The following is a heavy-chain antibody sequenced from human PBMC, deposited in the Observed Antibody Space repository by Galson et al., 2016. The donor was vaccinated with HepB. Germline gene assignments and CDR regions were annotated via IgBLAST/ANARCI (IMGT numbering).Heavy chain of an antibody. D-gene: IGHD1-26*01. CDR3: MSGYTSGI. CDR2: INSDGSGK. CDR1: GFTFTAYW. J-gene: IGHJ6*02. V-gene: IGHV3-7*01. Sequence: SLRLSCAASGFTFTAYWMTWVRQAPGKGLEWVANINSDGSGKYYVDSAKGRFTISRDNAQNSVFLQMNSLRVEDTAMYFCMSGYTSGIWGQGTTVTVSS.